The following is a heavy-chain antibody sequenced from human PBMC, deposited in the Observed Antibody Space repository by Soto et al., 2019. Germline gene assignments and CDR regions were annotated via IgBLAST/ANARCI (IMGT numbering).Heavy chain of an antibody. CDR2: IYSGGST. CDR1: GFTVSSNY. D-gene: IGHD3-10*01. V-gene: IGHV3-53*01. J-gene: IGHJ4*02. CDR3: ARHITMDPLLVY. Sequence: DVQLVESGGGLIQPGGSLRLACAASGFTVSSNYMSWVRQAPGKGLEWVSVIYSGGSTYYADSVKGRFTISRDNSKNTLYLQMNSLRAEATAVYYCARHITMDPLLVYWGQGTLVPVSS.